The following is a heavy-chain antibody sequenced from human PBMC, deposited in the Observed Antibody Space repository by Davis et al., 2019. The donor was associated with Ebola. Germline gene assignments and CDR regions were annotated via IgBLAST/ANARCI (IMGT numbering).Heavy chain of an antibody. CDR3: ARASLIVVVPAAILGDYGMDV. CDR2: IWYGSNK. Sequence: GEPLKISCAASGFTFSSYGMHWVRQAPGKGLEWVAVIWYGSNKYYADSVKGRFAISRDNSKNTLYLQMNSLRAEDTAVYYCARASLIVVVPAAILGDYGMDVWGQGTTVTVSS. D-gene: IGHD2-2*01. CDR1: GFTFSSYG. V-gene: IGHV3-33*01. J-gene: IGHJ6*02.